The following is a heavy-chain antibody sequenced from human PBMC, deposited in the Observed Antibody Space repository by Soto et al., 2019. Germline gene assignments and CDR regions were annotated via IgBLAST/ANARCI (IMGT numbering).Heavy chain of an antibody. J-gene: IGHJ4*02. CDR1: GASISSYY. Sequence: SETLSLTCTVSGASISSYYWSWIRQPPGKGLEWIGYIYYSGSTNYNPSLKSRVTISVDTSKNQFSLKLSSVTAADTAVYYCARRKYSSSSYYFDYWGQGTLVTVSS. CDR2: IYYSGST. CDR3: ARRKYSSSSYYFDY. D-gene: IGHD6-6*01. V-gene: IGHV4-59*08.